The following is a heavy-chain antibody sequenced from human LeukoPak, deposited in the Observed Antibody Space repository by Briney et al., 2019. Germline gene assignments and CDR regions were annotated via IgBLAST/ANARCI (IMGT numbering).Heavy chain of an antibody. CDR1: GGTFSSYA. CDR3: TTSGVDDYGDYGRF. D-gene: IGHD4-17*01. V-gene: IGHV1-69*13. Sequence: GASVKVSCKASGGTFSSYAISWVRQAPGQGLEWMGGIIPIFGTANYAQKFQGRVTITADESTSTAYMELSSLRSEDTAVYYCTTSGVDDYGDYGRFWGQGTLVTVSS. J-gene: IGHJ4*02. CDR2: IIPIFGTA.